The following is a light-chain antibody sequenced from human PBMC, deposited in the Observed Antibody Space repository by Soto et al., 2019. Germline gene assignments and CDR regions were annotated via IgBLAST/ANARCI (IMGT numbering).Light chain of an antibody. J-gene: IGKJ4*01. CDR1: QDVSRS. CDR3: QQLNS. V-gene: IGKV1-9*01. CDR2: AAS. Sequence: DTQLTQSPSFLSASVGDRVTITCRASQDVSRSVGWYQQKPGKAPKLLISAASTLHSGVPSRFSGSGSGTDFTLTISSLQPEDFATYYCQQLNSFGGGTKVEIK.